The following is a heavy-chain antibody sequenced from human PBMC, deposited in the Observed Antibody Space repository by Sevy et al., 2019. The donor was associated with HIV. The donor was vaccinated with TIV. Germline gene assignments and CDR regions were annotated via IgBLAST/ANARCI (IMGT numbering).Heavy chain of an antibody. D-gene: IGHD5-18*01. V-gene: IGHV3-21*01. J-gene: IGHJ4*02. CDR1: GFTFSSYS. Sequence: GGSLRLACAASGFTFSSYSMNWVHLAPGKGLEWVSSLSSSSSYIYYADSVKGRFTISRDNAKNSLYLQMNSLRAEDTAVYYCARDGGYSYGRPYYFDYWGQGTLVTVSS. CDR2: LSSSSSYI. CDR3: ARDGGYSYGRPYYFDY.